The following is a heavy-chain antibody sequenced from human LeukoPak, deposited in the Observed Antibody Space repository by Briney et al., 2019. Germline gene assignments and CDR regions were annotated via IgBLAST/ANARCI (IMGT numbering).Heavy chain of an antibody. J-gene: IGHJ4*02. D-gene: IGHD3-10*01. Sequence: GGSLRLSCVASGFTFSSYAMSWVRQTPGKGLECVSTVTDSGSFTAIADSVKGRFTISRDNSKNTLYLQMNSLSAEDTALYYCAQATGAYWGQGTLVTVSS. CDR1: GFTFSSYA. V-gene: IGHV3-23*01. CDR2: VTDSGSFT. CDR3: AQATGAY.